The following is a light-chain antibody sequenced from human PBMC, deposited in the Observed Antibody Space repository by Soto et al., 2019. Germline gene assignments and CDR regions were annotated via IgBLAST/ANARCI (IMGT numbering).Light chain of an antibody. CDR2: DVS. CDR3: SSYTSSSTYV. CDR1: SSDVGGYNY. V-gene: IGLV2-14*01. Sequence: QSDLTQPASVSRSPGQSITISCTVTSSDVGGYNYVSWYQQHPGKAPKLMIYDVSNRPSGVSNRFSGSKSGNTASLTISGLQAEDEADYYCSSYTSSSTYVFGTGTKVTVL. J-gene: IGLJ1*01.